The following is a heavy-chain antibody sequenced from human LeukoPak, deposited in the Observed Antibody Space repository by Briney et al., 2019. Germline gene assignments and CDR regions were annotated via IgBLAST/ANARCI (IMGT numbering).Heavy chain of an antibody. D-gene: IGHD2-2*01. V-gene: IGHV3-23*01. J-gene: IGHJ4*02. CDR1: GFSFSSYA. Sequence: GGSLRLSCAASGFSFSSYAMNWVRPAPGKGLEWVSGISGSGGTTYYADSVKGRFTISRDNSKNTLYLQMNSLRAEDTAIYYCAKALTSYCSSTSCYVTDYWGQGTLVTVSS. CDR2: ISGSGGTT. CDR3: AKALTSYCSSTSCYVTDY.